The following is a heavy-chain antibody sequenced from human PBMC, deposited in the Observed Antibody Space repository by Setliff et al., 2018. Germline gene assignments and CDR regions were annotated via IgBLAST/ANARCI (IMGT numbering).Heavy chain of an antibody. Sequence: SVKVSCKASGYTFTSYGIRWVRQAPGQGLEWMGWHSAILGIANYAQKFQGRVTITADEATSTAYMELSSLRSEDTAVYYCARGSGRRPIKNWGQGTLVTVSS. D-gene: IGHD5-12*01. CDR2: HSAILGIA. J-gene: IGHJ4*02. V-gene: IGHV1-69*10. CDR3: ARGSGRRPIKN. CDR1: GYTFTSYG.